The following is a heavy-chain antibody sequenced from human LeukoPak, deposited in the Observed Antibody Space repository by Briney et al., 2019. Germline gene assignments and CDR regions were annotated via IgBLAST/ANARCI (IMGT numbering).Heavy chain of an antibody. D-gene: IGHD1-7*01. V-gene: IGHV5-51*01. Sequence: GESLKISCKGSGYSFTSYWIGWVRQMPGKGLEWMGIIYPGDSDTRYSPSFQGQVTISADKSISTAYLQWSSLKASDTAMYYCARLSSPGTTTGGMDVWGQGTTVTVSS. CDR1: GYSFTSYW. CDR2: IYPGDSDT. CDR3: ARLSSPGTTTGGMDV. J-gene: IGHJ6*02.